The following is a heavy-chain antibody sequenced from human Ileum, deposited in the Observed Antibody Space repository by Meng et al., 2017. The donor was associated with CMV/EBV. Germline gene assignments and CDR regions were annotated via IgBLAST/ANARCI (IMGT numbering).Heavy chain of an antibody. CDR3: AKDRNYYDYNYGMDV. Sequence: GGSLRLSCTASGFSLNFYGMHWVRQAPGKGLEWVSVIYSGGTSTYYADSVKGRFTISRDNSKNTLYLQMNSLRAEDTAVYYCAKDRNYYDYNYGMDVWGQGTTVTVSS. CDR2: IYSGGTST. D-gene: IGHD3-3*01. J-gene: IGHJ6*02. V-gene: IGHV3-NL1*01. CDR1: GFSLNFYG.